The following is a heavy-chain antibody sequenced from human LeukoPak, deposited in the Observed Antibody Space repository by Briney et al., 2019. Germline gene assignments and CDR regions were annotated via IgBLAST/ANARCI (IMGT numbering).Heavy chain of an antibody. D-gene: IGHD3-22*01. CDR2: ISSSSSYI. J-gene: IGHJ4*02. CDR1: GFTFSSYS. CDR3: ARGTAYYYDSRQSYFDY. V-gene: IGHV3-21*01. Sequence: PGGSLRLSCAASGFTFSSYSMNWVRQAPGKGLEWVSSISSSSSYIYYADSVKGRFTISRDNAKNSLYLQMNSLRAEDTAVYYCARGTAYYYDSRQSYFDYWGQGTLVTVSS.